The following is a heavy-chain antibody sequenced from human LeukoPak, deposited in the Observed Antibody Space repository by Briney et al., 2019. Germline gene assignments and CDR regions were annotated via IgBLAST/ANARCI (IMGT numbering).Heavy chain of an antibody. Sequence: ASVKISCKASGYTFTGYYMHWVRQAPGQGLEWMGWINPNSGGTNYAQKFQGRVTMTRDTSISTAYMELSRLRSDDTAVYYCATPTVGFWSTHDAFDIWGQGTMVTVSS. CDR2: INPNSGGT. V-gene: IGHV1-2*02. CDR1: GYTFTGYY. CDR3: ATPTVGFWSTHDAFDI. J-gene: IGHJ3*02. D-gene: IGHD3-3*01.